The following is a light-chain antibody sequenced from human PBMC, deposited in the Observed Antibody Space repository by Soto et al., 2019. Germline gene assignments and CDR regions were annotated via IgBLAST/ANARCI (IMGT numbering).Light chain of an antibody. V-gene: IGLV1-44*01. CDR1: SSSIGSNT. J-gene: IGLJ2*01. Sequence: QSVLTQPPSASGTPGQRVTISCSGSSSSIGSNTVNWYQQLPGTAPKLLIYGHNQRPSGVPDRFSGSKSGTSASLAISGLQSEDEADYSCAAWEDSLNGRVFGGGTKLTVL. CDR2: GHN. CDR3: AAWEDSLNGRV.